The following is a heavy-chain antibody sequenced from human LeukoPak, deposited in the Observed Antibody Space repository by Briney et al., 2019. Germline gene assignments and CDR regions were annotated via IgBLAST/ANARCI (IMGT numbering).Heavy chain of an antibody. CDR1: GFTFSSYG. D-gene: IGHD1-1*01. V-gene: IGHV3-23*01. J-gene: IGHJ6*03. CDR2: ISGSGGST. Sequence: SGGSLRLSCAASGFTFSSYGMHWVRQAPGKGLEWVSAISGSGGSTYYADSVKGRFTISRDNSKNTLYLQMNSLRAEDTAVYYCAKGQGYRDYYYYMDVWGKGTTVTVSS. CDR3: AKGQGYRDYYYYMDV.